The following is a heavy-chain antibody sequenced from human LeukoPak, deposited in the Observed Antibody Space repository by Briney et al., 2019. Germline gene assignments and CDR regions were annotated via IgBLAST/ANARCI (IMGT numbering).Heavy chain of an antibody. D-gene: IGHD5-24*01. J-gene: IGHJ1*01. CDR3: ARTAAKEMAPLI. CDR2: IYYSGST. CDR1: GGSIDNYY. Sequence: ASETLSLTCTVSGGSIDNYYWTWIQQPPGKGLEWIGYIYYSGSTNYNPSLKSRVTISIDTSKNQFSLKLSSVTAADTAVYYCARTAAKEMAPLIWGQGTLVTVSS. V-gene: IGHV4-59*01.